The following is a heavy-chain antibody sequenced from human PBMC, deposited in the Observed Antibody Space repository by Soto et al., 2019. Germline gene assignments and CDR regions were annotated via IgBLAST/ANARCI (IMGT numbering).Heavy chain of an antibody. J-gene: IGHJ5*02. CDR2: YDLEKGET. D-gene: IGHD6-13*01. CDR3: AIEVGRSNQLDL. CDR1: GYSLTEVS. Sequence: ASGKVSCKVSGYSLTEVSIHWVRQAPGEGLEWMGGYDLEKGETIYAQKFQGRVTMTEDSPADTPYMQLRSLRSEDTAVYYCAIEVGRSNQLDLWGQGTMVTVSS. V-gene: IGHV1-24*01.